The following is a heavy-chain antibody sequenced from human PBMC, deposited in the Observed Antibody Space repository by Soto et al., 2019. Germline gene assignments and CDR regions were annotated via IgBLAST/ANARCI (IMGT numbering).Heavy chain of an antibody. Sequence: QVQLVESGGGVVQPGTSLRLSCVVSGLTFRDSGMHWVRQAPGKGLEWVAVISFDGSERHYRDSVKGRFSISRDNSRNTLYLQMNSLRGDDSGVYYWANGKDGVRNYYGMDVWGQGSTVTVSS. D-gene: IGHD1-26*01. CDR3: ANGKDGVRNYYGMDV. CDR2: ISFDGSER. J-gene: IGHJ6*02. CDR1: GLTFRDSG. V-gene: IGHV3-30*18.